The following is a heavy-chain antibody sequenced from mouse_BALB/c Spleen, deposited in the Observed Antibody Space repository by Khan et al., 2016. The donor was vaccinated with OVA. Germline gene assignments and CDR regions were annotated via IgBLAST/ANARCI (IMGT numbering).Heavy chain of an antibody. D-gene: IGHD1-1*01. CDR1: GYTFTSYT. Sequence: QVQLQQSGAELARPGASVKMSCKASGYTFTSYTIHWVKQRPGQGLEWIGYITPRSSFTNCNQKFNDKATLTADKSSSTAYMQLSSLTSEDSAVYYCARRTSLYIMDYWGQGTSVTVSS. J-gene: IGHJ4*01. V-gene: IGHV1-4*01. CDR3: ARRTSLYIMDY. CDR2: ITPRSSFT.